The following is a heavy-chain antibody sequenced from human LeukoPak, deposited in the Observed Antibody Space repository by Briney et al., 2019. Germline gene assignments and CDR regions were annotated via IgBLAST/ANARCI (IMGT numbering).Heavy chain of an antibody. Sequence: GRSLRLSCAASGFTFDDYAMHWVRQAPGKGLEWVSGISWNSGSIGYADSVKGRFTISRDNAKNSLYLQMNSLRAEDTALYYCAKDRSYSSGWYDYWGQGTLVAVSS. CDR3: AKDRSYSSGWYDY. CDR1: GFTFDDYA. D-gene: IGHD6-19*01. CDR2: ISWNSGSI. J-gene: IGHJ4*02. V-gene: IGHV3-9*01.